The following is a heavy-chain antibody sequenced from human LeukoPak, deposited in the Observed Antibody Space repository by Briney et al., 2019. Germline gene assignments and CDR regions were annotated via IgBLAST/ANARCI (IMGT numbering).Heavy chain of an antibody. CDR1: GGSFSGYY. CDR3: ARGSFLGWLWPSPFDY. CDR2: IYYSGST. V-gene: IGHV4-59*01. J-gene: IGHJ4*02. Sequence: SETLSLTCAVHGGSFSGYYWSWIRQPPGKGLEWIGYIYYSGSTNYNPSLKSRVTISVDTSKNQFSLKLSSVTAADTAVYYCARGSFLGWLWPSPFDYWGQGTLVTVSS. D-gene: IGHD3-3*01.